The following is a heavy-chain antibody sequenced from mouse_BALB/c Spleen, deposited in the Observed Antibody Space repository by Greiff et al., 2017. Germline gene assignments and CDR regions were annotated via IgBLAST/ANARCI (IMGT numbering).Heavy chain of an antibody. D-gene: IGHD2-14*01. CDR2: ISDGGSYT. J-gene: IGHJ2*01. Sequence: EVQVVESGGGLVKPGGSLKLSCAASGFTFSDYYMYWVRQTPEKRLEWVATISDGGSYTYYPDSVKGRFTISRDNAKNNLYLQMSSLKSEDTAMYYCARDGAPTIGIYFEYWGQGTTLTVSS. V-gene: IGHV5-4*02. CDR3: ARDGAPTIGIYFEY. CDR1: GFTFSDYY.